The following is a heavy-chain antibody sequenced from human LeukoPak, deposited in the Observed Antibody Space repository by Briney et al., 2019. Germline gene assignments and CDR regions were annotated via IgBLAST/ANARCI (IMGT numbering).Heavy chain of an antibody. Sequence: GGSLRLSCAASGFTFSSYSMNWVRQAPGKGLEWVSSISSSSSYIYYADSVKGRFTISRDNAKNSLYLQMNSLRAEDTAVYYCARGGGVLRFLEWLTGNDYWGQGTLVTVSS. D-gene: IGHD3-3*01. CDR1: GFTFSSYS. CDR2: ISSSSSYI. J-gene: IGHJ4*02. CDR3: ARGGGVLRFLEWLTGNDY. V-gene: IGHV3-21*01.